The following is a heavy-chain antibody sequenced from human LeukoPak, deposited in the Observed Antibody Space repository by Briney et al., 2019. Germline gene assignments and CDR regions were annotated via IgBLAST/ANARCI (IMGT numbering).Heavy chain of an antibody. CDR2: ISGSGGST. V-gene: IGHV3-23*01. CDR3: AKGTHYYDSSGLDAFYI. D-gene: IGHD3-22*01. J-gene: IGHJ3*02. Sequence: GGSLRLSCAASGFTFSSYAMSWVRHATGKGLEWVSAISGSGGSTYYADSVKGRFTISRDNSKNTLYLQMNSLRAEDTSVDYCAKGTHYYDSSGLDAFYIWGQGTMVTVSS. CDR1: GFTFSSYA.